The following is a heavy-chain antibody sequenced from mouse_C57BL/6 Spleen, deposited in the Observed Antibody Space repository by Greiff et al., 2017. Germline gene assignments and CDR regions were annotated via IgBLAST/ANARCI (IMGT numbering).Heavy chain of an antibody. Sequence: EVQLQQSGPELVKPGASVKISCKASGYSFTDYNMNWVKQSNGKSLEWIGVINPNYGTTSYNQKFKGKATLTVDQSTSTAYMQLNSLTSEDSAVYYCAREEGYGNYWYFDVWGTGTTVTVSS. J-gene: IGHJ1*03. D-gene: IGHD2-1*01. CDR1: GYSFTDYN. V-gene: IGHV1-39*01. CDR2: INPNYGTT. CDR3: AREEGYGNYWYFDV.